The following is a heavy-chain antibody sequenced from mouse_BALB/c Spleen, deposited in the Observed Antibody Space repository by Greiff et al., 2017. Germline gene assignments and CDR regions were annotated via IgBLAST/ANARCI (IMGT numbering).Heavy chain of an antibody. V-gene: IGHV1S135*01. CDR2: IDPYNGGT. Sequence: EVQLQQSGPELVKPGASVKVSCKASGYAFTSYNMYWVKQSHGKSLEWIGYIDPYNGGTSYNQKFKGKATLTVDKSSSTAYMHLNSLTSEDSAVYYCARSYYYGSSFYAMDYWGQGTSVTVSS. D-gene: IGHD1-1*01. CDR3: ARSYYYGSSFYAMDY. J-gene: IGHJ4*01. CDR1: GYAFTSYN.